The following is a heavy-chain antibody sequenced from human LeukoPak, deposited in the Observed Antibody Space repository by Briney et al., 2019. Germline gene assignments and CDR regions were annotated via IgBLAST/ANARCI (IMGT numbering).Heavy chain of an antibody. CDR3: AKDSKITSADYYFDY. J-gene: IGHJ4*02. V-gene: IGHV3-30-3*01. D-gene: IGHD6-13*01. Sequence: GGSLRFSCAASGFTFSSYAMHWVRQAPGKGLEWVAVISYDGSNKYYADSVKGRFTISRDNSKNTLYLQMDSLRVEDMAVYYCAKDSKITSADYYFDYWGLGTLVTVSS. CDR2: ISYDGSNK. CDR1: GFTFSSYA.